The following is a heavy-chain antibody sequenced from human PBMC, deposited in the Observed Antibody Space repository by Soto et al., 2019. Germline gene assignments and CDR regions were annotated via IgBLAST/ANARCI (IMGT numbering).Heavy chain of an antibody. CDR1: GFSVSDYS. CDR2: ISSTGDLT. D-gene: IGHD2-21*01. J-gene: IGHJ4*02. CDR3: ATWAIAVGGEGF. V-gene: IGHV3-48*02. Sequence: GASVKVSCTASGFSVSDYSVNWVRQAPGKGLEWISYISSTGDLTLYADSVKGRFTIARDIAKNSLYVQMDSLRDEDSAVYYCATWAIAVGGEGFWGQGSLVTVSS.